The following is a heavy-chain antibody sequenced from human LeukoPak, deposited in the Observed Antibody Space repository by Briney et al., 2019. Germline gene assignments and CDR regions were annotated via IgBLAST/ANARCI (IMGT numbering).Heavy chain of an antibody. CDR3: AKRLSRGYYGKLIFDY. CDR2: ISGGGTRT. CDR1: GFTFSSYA. D-gene: IGHD2-15*01. Sequence: PGGSLRLSCAASGFTFSSYAMSWVRQAPGEGLEWLSAISGGGTRTYYADSVKGRFTISRDNSKNTLYLEMNNLRAEDTGVYYCAKRLSRGYYGKLIFDYWGQGALVTVSS. V-gene: IGHV3-23*01. J-gene: IGHJ4*02.